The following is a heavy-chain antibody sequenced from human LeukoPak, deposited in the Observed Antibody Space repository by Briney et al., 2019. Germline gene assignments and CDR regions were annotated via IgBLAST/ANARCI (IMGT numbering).Heavy chain of an antibody. J-gene: IGHJ2*01. D-gene: IGHD4-23*01. Sequence: SETLSLTCTVSGGSISSYYWSWIRQPPGKGLEWMGYIYYSGSTNYNPSLKSRVTISVDTSKNQYSLKLSSVTAADTAVYYCARQSATVVTRYWYFDLWGRGTLVTVSS. V-gene: IGHV4-59*08. CDR2: IYYSGST. CDR3: ARQSATVVTRYWYFDL. CDR1: GGSISSYY.